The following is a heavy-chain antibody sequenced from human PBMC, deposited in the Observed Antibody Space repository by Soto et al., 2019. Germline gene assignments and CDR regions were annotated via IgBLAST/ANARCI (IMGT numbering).Heavy chain of an antibody. J-gene: IGHJ4*02. Sequence: ASVKVSCKASGYTFSDYYLHWLRQAPGQGLEWMGWISPKSGGTHYAPKFEGRVTLTTDTSISTAFMELSRLTSDDTAVYYCARGPRPQLWFPNVYWGQGTLVTVPS. CDR2: ISPKSGGT. D-gene: IGHD3-10*01. CDR3: ARGPRPQLWFPNVY. CDR1: GYTFSDYY. V-gene: IGHV1-2*02.